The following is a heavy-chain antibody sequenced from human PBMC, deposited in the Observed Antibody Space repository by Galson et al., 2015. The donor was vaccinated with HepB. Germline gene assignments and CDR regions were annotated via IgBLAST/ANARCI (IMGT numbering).Heavy chain of an antibody. CDR3: TRGRYYSGSGKYFAGSWFDP. CDR1: GGSISTNTYN. J-gene: IGHJ5*02. D-gene: IGHD3-10*01. CDR2: LYYREST. V-gene: IGHV4-39*07. Sequence: ETLSLTCSVSGGSISTNTYNWAWIRQPPGKGLEWIASLYYRESTYYNPSLKSRVTISVDTSKNQFSLNLNSVTAADTAMYYCTRGRYYSGSGKYFAGSWFDPWGQGTLVTVSS.